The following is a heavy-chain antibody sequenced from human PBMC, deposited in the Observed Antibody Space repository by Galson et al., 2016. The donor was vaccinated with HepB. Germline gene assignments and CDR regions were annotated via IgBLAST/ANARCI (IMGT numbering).Heavy chain of an antibody. Sequence: SETLSLTCTISGGSIENYYGNWIRHPPGKGLEWIGYIHYGGSTSYNPSLESRGPISLDTSTNQFSLKLSSVTAADTAVYYCARVETYYSSMDVWGQGTTVSVSS. D-gene: IGHD3-3*01. CDR3: ARVETYYSSMDV. J-gene: IGHJ6*02. CDR1: GGSIENYY. CDR2: IHYGGST. V-gene: IGHV4-59*01.